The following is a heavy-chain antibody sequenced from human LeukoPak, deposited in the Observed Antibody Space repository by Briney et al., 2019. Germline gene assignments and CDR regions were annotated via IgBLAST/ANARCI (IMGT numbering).Heavy chain of an antibody. CDR1: GGSISSPSDF. Sequence: PSETVSLTCTVSGGSISSPSDFWGWIRQPPGKGLEWVGSVLYSGRTFYNPFLRTRLTVSVDTSKNQFSLQLRSVTAADTAVYFCAREEADNSDNAFDIWGRGTMVTVSS. D-gene: IGHD5-24*01. CDR2: VLYSGRT. V-gene: IGHV4-39*01. CDR3: AREEADNSDNAFDI. J-gene: IGHJ3*02.